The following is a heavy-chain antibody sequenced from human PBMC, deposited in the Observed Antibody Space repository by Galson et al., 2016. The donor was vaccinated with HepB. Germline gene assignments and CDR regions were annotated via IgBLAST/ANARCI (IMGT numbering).Heavy chain of an antibody. CDR1: GFPLTDAW. D-gene: IGHD3-9*01. V-gene: IGHV3-15*01. CDR3: TTLITIDVHADY. CDR2: IRTKSEGGTT. J-gene: IGHJ4*02. Sequence: SLRLSCAASGFPLTDAWMSWVRQAPGKGLEWIGLIRTKSEGGTTHYAASLKGRFTISRDDSENTLHLQMNSLQTEDTAVYYCTTLITIDVHADYWGQGTLVTVSS.